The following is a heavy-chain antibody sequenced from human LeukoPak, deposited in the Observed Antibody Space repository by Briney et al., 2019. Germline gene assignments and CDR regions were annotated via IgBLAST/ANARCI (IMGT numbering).Heavy chain of an antibody. CDR2: ISAYNGNT. V-gene: IGHV1-18*01. Sequence: GASVKVSCKASGYTFTSYGISWVRQAPGQGLEWMGWISAYNGNTNYAQKLQGRVTMTTDTSTSTAYMELRSLRSDGTAVYYCARVGPYYYDSSGYYYVVLFDYWGQGTLVTVSS. CDR3: ARVGPYYYDSSGYYYVVLFDY. D-gene: IGHD3-22*01. CDR1: GYTFTSYG. J-gene: IGHJ4*02.